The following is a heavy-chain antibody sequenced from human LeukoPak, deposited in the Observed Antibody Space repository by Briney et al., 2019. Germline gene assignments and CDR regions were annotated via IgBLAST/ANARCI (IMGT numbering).Heavy chain of an antibody. V-gene: IGHV4-30-2*01. CDR1: GGSISSGGYY. Sequence: SETLSLTCTVSGGSISSGGYYWSWIRQPPGKGLEWIGYIYYSGSTYYNPSLKSRVTISGDRSKNQFSLNLSSVTAADTAIYYCARAGTSHYFDYWGPGTLVTVSS. J-gene: IGHJ4*02. CDR2: IYYSGST. CDR3: ARAGTSHYFDY. D-gene: IGHD1-14*01.